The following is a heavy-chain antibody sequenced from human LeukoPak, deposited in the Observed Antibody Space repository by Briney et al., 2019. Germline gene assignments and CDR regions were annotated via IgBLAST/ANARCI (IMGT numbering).Heavy chain of an antibody. Sequence: SETLSLTCTVSGGSISSSSYYWGWIRQPPGKGLEWIGRIYTSGSTNYNPSLKSRVTISVDTSKNQFSLKLSSVTAADTAVYYCARDSTPYYDFWSGYYSDWFDPWGQGTLVTVSS. CDR3: ARDSTPYYDFWSGYYSDWFDP. CDR1: GGSISSSSYY. V-gene: IGHV4-39*07. J-gene: IGHJ5*02. CDR2: IYTSGST. D-gene: IGHD3-3*01.